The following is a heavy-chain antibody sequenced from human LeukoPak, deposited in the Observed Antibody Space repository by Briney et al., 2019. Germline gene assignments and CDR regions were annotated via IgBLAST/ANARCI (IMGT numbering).Heavy chain of an antibody. CDR2: ISSSSSYI. J-gene: IGHJ6*02. Sequence: GGSLRLSCAASGFTFSSYSMNWVRQAPGKGLEWVSSISSSSSYIYYADSVKGRFTISRDNAKNSLYLQMNSLRAEDTAVYYCARDYGSGWSRSYYYGMDVWGQGTTVTVSS. CDR1: GFTFSSYS. CDR3: ARDYGSGWSRSYYYGMDV. D-gene: IGHD6-19*01. V-gene: IGHV3-21*01.